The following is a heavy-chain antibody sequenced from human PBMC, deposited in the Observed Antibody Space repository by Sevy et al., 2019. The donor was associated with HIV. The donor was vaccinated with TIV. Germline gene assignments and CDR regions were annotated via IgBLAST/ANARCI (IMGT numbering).Heavy chain of an antibody. Sequence: GGSLRLSCAASGFTVSSSYMSWVRQAPGKGLEWVSILYSGGSTYYADSVKGRFTISRDNSQNTLYLQMNNLRAEDTAVYYCATAMYYKRFHHWGQGTLVTVSS. J-gene: IGHJ1*01. CDR3: ATAMYYKRFHH. D-gene: IGHD2-8*01. V-gene: IGHV3-53*01. CDR1: GFTVSSSY. CDR2: LYSGGST.